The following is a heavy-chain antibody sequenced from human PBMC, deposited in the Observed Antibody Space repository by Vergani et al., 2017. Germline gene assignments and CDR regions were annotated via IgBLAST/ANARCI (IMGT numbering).Heavy chain of an antibody. CDR1: GGTFSSYA. V-gene: IGHV1-2*02. CDR2: INPNSGGT. Sequence: QVQLVQSGAEVKKPGSSVKVSCKASGGTFSSYAISWVRQAPGQGLEWMGWINPNSGGTNYAQKFQGRVTMTRDTSISTAYMELSRLRSDDTAVYYCAREVSISGEDYWGQGTLVTVSS. CDR3: AREVSISGEDY. D-gene: IGHD3-16*02. J-gene: IGHJ4*02.